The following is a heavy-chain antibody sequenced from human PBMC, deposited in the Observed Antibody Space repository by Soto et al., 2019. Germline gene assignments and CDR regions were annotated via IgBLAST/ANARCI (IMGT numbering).Heavy chain of an antibody. V-gene: IGHV1-69*06. CDR2: LIPLFGTT. CDR1: GGTFSGHA. J-gene: IGHJ4*02. Sequence: QVQLVQSGAEVKKPGSSVKVSCEASGGTFSGHAISWLRQAPGQGPEWMGGLIPLFGTTQHAQNFQGRLTITADKSTSTAYMELTSLRFDDTAIYYCARGPNWGYRFDSWGQGTLVTVSS. CDR3: ARGPNWGYRFDS. D-gene: IGHD7-27*01.